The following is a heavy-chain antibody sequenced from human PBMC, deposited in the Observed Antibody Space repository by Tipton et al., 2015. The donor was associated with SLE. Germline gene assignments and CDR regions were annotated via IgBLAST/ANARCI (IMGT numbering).Heavy chain of an antibody. CDR1: GFTVSSNY. J-gene: IGHJ6*02. V-gene: IGHV3-66*01. CDR3: AREAGFRTLYNGMDV. Sequence: SLRLSCAASGFTVSSNYMSWVRQAPGKGLEWVSVIYSGGSTYYADSVKGRFTISRDNSKNTLYLQMNSLRAEDTAVYYCAREAGFRTLYNGMDVWGQGPTVTVS. D-gene: IGHD1-14*01. CDR2: IYSGGST.